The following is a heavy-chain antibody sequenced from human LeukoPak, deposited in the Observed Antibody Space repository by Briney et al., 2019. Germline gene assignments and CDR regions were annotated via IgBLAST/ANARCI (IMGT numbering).Heavy chain of an antibody. D-gene: IGHD6-13*01. CDR2: ISGSGTTT. J-gene: IGHJ3*02. CDR1: GFTFSSYA. CDR3: AKGLPKAAAGFGAFDI. V-gene: IGHV3-23*01. Sequence: GESLRLSCAASGFTFSSYAMNWVRQAPGKGLEWVSAISGSGTTTYYADSVKGRFTISRDNSKNTLYLQMNSLRAEDTAVYYCAKGLPKAAAGFGAFDIWGQGTMVTVSS.